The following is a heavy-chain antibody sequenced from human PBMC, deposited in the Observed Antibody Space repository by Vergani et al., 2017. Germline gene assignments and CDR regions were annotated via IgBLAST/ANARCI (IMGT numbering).Heavy chain of an antibody. CDR3: ARDQIKYYGSRGYYYMDG. CDR1: GFTFSSYW. J-gene: IGHJ6*03. V-gene: IGHV3-7*01. CDR2: IKQDGSEK. D-gene: IGHD3-10*01. Sequence: EVQLVESGGGLVQPGGSLRLSCAASGFTFSSYWMSWVRQAPGKGLEWVANIKQDGSEKYYVDSVKGRFTISRDNAKNSLYLQMNSLRAEDTAVYYCARDQIKYYGSRGYYYMDGWGKGTTVTVSS.